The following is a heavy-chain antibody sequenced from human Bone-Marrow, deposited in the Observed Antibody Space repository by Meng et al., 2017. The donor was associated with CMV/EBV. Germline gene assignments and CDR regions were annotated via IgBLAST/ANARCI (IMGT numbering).Heavy chain of an antibody. D-gene: IGHD3-3*01. CDR1: GFTFSSYE. J-gene: IGHJ4*02. CDR2: ISSSGSTI. CDR3: AKSRITIFGALDY. Sequence: GGSLRLSCAASGFTFSSYEMNWVRQAPGKGLEWVSYISSSGSTIYYADSVKGRFTISRDNAKNTLYLQMNSLRAEDTAVYYCAKSRITIFGALDYWGQGTLVTVSS. V-gene: IGHV3-48*03.